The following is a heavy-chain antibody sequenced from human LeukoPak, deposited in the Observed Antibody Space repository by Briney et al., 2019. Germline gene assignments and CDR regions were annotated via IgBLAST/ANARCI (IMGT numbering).Heavy chain of an antibody. J-gene: IGHJ5*02. CDR3: AHITMVRGARDYNWFDP. D-gene: IGHD3-10*01. CDR2: IYHSGST. Sequence: SETLSLTCTVSGYSISSGYYWGWIRQPPGKGLEWIGSIYHSGSTYYNPSLKSRVTISVDTSKNQFSLKLSSVTAADTAVYYCAHITMVRGARDYNWFDPWGQGTLVTVSS. CDR1: GYSISSGYY. V-gene: IGHV4-38-2*02.